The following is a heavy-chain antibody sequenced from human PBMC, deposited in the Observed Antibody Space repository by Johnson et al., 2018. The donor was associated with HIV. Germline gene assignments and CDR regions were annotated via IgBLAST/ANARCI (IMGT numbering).Heavy chain of an antibody. CDR2: ISSSGSTI. CDR1: GFTFISYD. CDR3: AKDIGGDPNDAFDI. V-gene: IGHV3-48*03. Sequence: MQLVESGGGVGQPGRSLKVPCAASGFTFISYDTQWVRQAPGKGLEWVSYISSSGSTIYSADSVTGRFTISRDNAKNSLYLQMNSLRAEDTALYHCAKDIGGDPNDAFDIWGQGTMVTVSS. D-gene: IGHD2-21*02. J-gene: IGHJ3*02.